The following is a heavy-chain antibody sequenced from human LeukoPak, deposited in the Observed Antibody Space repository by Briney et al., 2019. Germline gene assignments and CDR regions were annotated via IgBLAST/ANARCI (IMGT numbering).Heavy chain of an antibody. CDR1: GYTFTSYD. V-gene: IGHV1-8*01. CDR2: MNPNSGNT. J-gene: IGHJ4*02. CDR3: ARDPETGYHPKNFFDY. Sequence: EASVKVSCKASGYTFTSYDINWVRQATGQGLEWMGWMNPNSGNTGYAQKFQGRVTMTRNTSISTAYMELSSLRSDDTAVYYCARDPETGYHPKNFFDYWGQGTLVTVSS. D-gene: IGHD1-14*01.